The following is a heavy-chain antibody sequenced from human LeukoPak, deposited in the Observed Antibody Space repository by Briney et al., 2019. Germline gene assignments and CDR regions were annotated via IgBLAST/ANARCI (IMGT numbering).Heavy chain of an antibody. Sequence: GGSLRLSCEGSGFNFSTFSLNWFRQAPGKGLEWVASISYSSTFIDYADSVKGRFTISRDNIQNSVYLQMNSLRDDDTAAYFCARGGDGYNSYLDFWGQGTLLTVSS. CDR1: GFNFSTFS. V-gene: IGHV3-21*06. D-gene: IGHD5-24*01. CDR2: ISYSSTFI. CDR3: ARGGDGYNSYLDF. J-gene: IGHJ4*02.